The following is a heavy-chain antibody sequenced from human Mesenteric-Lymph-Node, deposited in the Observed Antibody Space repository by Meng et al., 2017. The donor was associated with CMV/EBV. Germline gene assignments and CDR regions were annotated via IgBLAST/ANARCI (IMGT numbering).Heavy chain of an antibody. V-gene: IGHV3-11*01. CDR1: GFSFSDYF. CDR2: ISSSGYTV. Sequence: GGSLRLSCAASGFSFSDYFMTWIRQAPGKGPEWVSHISSSGYTVYYGDSVKGRFTVSRDNAKNSLYLQMNSLRAEDTAVYYCARGGGIASPSPFDPWGQGTLVTVSS. J-gene: IGHJ5*02. D-gene: IGHD6-13*01. CDR3: ARGGGIASPSPFDP.